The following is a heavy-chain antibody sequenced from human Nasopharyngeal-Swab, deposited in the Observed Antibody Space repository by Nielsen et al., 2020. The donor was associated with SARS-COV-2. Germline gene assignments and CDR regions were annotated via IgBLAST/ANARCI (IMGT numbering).Heavy chain of an antibody. V-gene: IGHV3-30*18. CDR3: ANSGYSSGRAPSLY. CDR2: ISYDGTNK. D-gene: IGHD6-25*01. Sequence: VRQAPGKGLEWVAVISYDGTNKYYADSVKGRFTISRDNSKNTLYLQMNSLRAEDTAVYYCANSGYSSGRAPSLYWGQGTLVTVSS. J-gene: IGHJ4*02.